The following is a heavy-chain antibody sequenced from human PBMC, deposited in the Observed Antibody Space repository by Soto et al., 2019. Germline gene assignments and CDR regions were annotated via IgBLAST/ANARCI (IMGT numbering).Heavy chain of an antibody. D-gene: IGHD3-22*01. J-gene: IGHJ4*02. V-gene: IGHV4-34*01. CDR3: ARGRDYYDSSAIKGDTFDY. Sequence: SETLSLTCAVYGGSFSGYYWSWIRQPPGKGLEWIGEINHSGSTNYNPSLKSRVTISVDTSKNQFSLKPSSVTAADTAVYYCARGRDYYDSSAIKGDTFDYWGQGTLVTVSS. CDR1: GGSFSGYY. CDR2: INHSGST.